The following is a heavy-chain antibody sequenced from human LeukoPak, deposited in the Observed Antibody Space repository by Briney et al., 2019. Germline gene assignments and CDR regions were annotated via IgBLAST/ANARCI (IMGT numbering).Heavy chain of an antibody. Sequence: ASVKVSCKASGYTFTGYYMHWVRQAPGQGLEWMGRINPNSGGTNYAQKFQGRVTMTRDTSISTAYMELSRLRSDDTAVHYCASGYCSSTSCYDPYYYYYMDVWGKGTTVTVSS. CDR3: ASGYCSSTSCYDPYYYYYMDV. V-gene: IGHV1-2*06. J-gene: IGHJ6*03. CDR2: INPNSGGT. CDR1: GYTFTGYY. D-gene: IGHD2-2*03.